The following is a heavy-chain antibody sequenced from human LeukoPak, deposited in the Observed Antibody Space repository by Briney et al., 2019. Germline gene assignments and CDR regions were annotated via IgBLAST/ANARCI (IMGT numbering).Heavy chain of an antibody. CDR3: ARAIIASIAAATTDV. Sequence: ASVKVSCKASGYTFTGYYMHWVRQAPGQGLEWMGWINPNSGGTNYAQKFQGRVTMTRDTSISTAYMELSRLRSDDTAVYYCARAIIASIAAATTDVWGKGTTVTISS. CDR2: INPNSGGT. V-gene: IGHV1-2*02. D-gene: IGHD6-13*01. CDR1: GYTFTGYY. J-gene: IGHJ6*04.